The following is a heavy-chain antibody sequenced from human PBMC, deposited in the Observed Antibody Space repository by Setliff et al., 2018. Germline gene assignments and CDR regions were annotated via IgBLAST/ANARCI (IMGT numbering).Heavy chain of an antibody. Sequence: GASVKVSCKTSGYSFIRYCMYWVRQAPGQGLEWVGGITPIFETAHYAQKFQDRVTMTIDTLTSTAYMELRSLRSDDTAMYFCARINFYVSSGYYYAPDYWGQGALVTVSS. CDR2: ITPIFETA. J-gene: IGHJ4*02. V-gene: IGHV1-69*05. CDR1: GYSFIRYC. CDR3: ARINFYVSSGYYYAPDY. D-gene: IGHD3-22*01.